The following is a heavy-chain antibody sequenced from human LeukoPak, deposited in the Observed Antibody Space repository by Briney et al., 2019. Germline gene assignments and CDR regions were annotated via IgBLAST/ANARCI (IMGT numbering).Heavy chain of an antibody. V-gene: IGHV4-59*01. CDR3: ARVEDLTAALNDAFDI. J-gene: IGHJ3*02. D-gene: IGHD1-14*01. CDR2: IYYSGST. Sequence: SETLSLTCTVSGGSISSYYWSWIRQPPGKGLEWIGYIYYSGSTNYNPSPKSRVTISVDTSKNQFSLKLSSVTAADTAVYYCARVEDLTAALNDAFDIWGQGIMVTVSS. CDR1: GGSISSYY.